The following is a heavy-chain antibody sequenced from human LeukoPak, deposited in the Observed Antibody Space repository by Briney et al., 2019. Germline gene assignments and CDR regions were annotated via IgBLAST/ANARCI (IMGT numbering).Heavy chain of an antibody. CDR3: ARDMASAFDI. J-gene: IGHJ3*02. V-gene: IGHV1-69*05. CDR2: IIPIFCTA. CDR1: VGTCSIYA. D-gene: IGHD2-2*01. Sequence: SVKVSCKSSVGTCSIYAISWVRQSPGQGLEWRVGIIPIFCTANHAQKFQGRVTITTDESTSTAYMELSSLRSEDTAVYYCARDMASAFDIWGQGTMVTVSS.